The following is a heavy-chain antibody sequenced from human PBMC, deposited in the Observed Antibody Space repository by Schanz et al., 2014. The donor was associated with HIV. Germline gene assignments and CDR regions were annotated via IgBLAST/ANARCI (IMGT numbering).Heavy chain of an antibody. CDR3: VVGHNHDF. D-gene: IGHD1-1*01. CDR2: MYYGSGT. CDR1: GGSISSGGYY. Sequence: QVQLQESGPGLVKPSQTLSLTCTVSGGSISSGGYYWSWIRQPPGKGLEWIGYMYYGSGTNYNPTLKNRVTILGDTSKNQFSLKLTSLTAADTAVYYCVVGHNHDFWGQGTLVAVSS. J-gene: IGHJ4*02. V-gene: IGHV4-61*08.